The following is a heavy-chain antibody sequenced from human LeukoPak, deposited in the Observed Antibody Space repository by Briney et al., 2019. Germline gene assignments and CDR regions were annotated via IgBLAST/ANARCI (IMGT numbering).Heavy chain of an antibody. CDR3: ARDGRGSTSLDN. CDR1: GPSFSTDC. D-gene: IGHD6-6*01. Sequence: PAETQSLTCTVSGPSFSTDCWGWTRHPPGKGLEWIGYMYYSGSTNYNPSLKSRVTISVDTSKNQFSLKLSSVTAADTAVYYCARDGRGSTSLDNWGQGILVTVSS. V-gene: IGHV4-59*12. CDR2: MYYSGST. J-gene: IGHJ4*02.